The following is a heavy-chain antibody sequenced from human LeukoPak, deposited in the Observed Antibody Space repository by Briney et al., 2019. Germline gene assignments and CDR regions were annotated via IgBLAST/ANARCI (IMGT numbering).Heavy chain of an antibody. D-gene: IGHD3-10*01. CDR1: GFTFSSYG. Sequence: PGGSLRLSCAASGFTFSSYGMHWVRQAPGKGLEWVSVMYTGGTTYYADSVKGRFTISRDNSKNTLYLQMNSLRAEDTAVYYCAKSRDYSGSGSYSGWGQGTLVTVSS. V-gene: IGHV3-NL1*01. CDR2: MYTGGTT. J-gene: IGHJ4*02. CDR3: AKSRDYSGSGSYSG.